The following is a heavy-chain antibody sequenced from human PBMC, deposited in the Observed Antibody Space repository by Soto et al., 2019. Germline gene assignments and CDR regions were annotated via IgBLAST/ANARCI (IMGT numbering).Heavy chain of an antibody. J-gene: IGHJ5*02. V-gene: IGHV4-34*08. Sequence: PGGSLRLSCAASGFTFSNAWMSWLSQHPGKGLEWIGEINHTRVTHYSPSLKSRVTMSVDTSKNQVSLRLRSVTAADTAIYYCATRITVFGLLIPPFDPWGQGT. D-gene: IGHD3-3*01. CDR3: ATRITVFGLLIPPFDP. CDR1: GFTFSNAW. CDR2: INHTRVT.